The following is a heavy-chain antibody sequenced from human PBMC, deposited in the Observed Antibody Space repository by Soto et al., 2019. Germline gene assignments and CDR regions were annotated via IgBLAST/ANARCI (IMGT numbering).Heavy chain of an antibody. J-gene: IGHJ3*01. CDR3: ARRGFGSSRAFDL. Sequence: VQLLESGGALVQPGGSLRLSCAASGFAFSSYPLSWVRQAPEKGLEWVSGISDSGGLTYNADSVKGRFTISRDNSKNPLYLQMNSLRAEDTAVYFCARRGFGSSRAFDLWGQGTVVSVSS. V-gene: IGHV3-23*01. CDR2: ISDSGGLT. D-gene: IGHD6-6*01. CDR1: GFAFSSYP.